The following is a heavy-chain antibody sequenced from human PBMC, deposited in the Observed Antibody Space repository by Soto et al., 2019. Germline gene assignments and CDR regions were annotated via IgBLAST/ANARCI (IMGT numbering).Heavy chain of an antibody. V-gene: IGHV3-33*01. CDR1: GFTFSSYA. Sequence: PGVFLRRSYAASGFTFSSYAMHWVRQAPGKGLERVAVVWDDGNSRSYGDCVWGRFTISRDNSTNTVYLQTDSLGVEDTAVYYCERDRRTSYRGYDHDPFDYWGQGTMVTVSS. CDR2: VWDDGNSR. J-gene: IGHJ4*02. CDR3: ERDRRTSYRGYDHDPFDY. D-gene: IGHD5-12*01.